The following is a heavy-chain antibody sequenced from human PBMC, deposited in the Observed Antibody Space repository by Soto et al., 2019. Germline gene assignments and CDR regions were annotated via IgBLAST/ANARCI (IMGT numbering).Heavy chain of an antibody. D-gene: IGHD3-10*01. J-gene: IGHJ5*02. V-gene: IGHV3-30-3*01. CDR3: ARSSDYGSGSYGWFEP. CDR2: ISYDGTNK. CDR1: GFPFNSYA. Sequence: PGGSLRLSCAASGFPFNSYAMHWVRQAPGKGLEWVAVISYDGTNKYYADSVKGRFTISRDNSKNTLYLQMNSLRAEDTAVYYCARSSDYGSGSYGWFEPWGQGTLLTVSS.